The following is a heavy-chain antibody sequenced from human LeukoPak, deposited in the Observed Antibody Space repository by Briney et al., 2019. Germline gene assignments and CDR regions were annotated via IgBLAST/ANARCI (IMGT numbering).Heavy chain of an antibody. D-gene: IGHD3-10*02. V-gene: IGHV3-20*04. CDR1: GFTFDDYG. Sequence: GGSLRLSCEASGFTFDDYGVSWVRQAPGKRLEWVSGINWNGDSIGYADSVKGRFTISRDNAKNSLYVQMNSLRAEDTAVYYCAELGITMIGGVWGKGTTVTISS. J-gene: IGHJ6*04. CDR3: AELGITMIGGV. CDR2: INWNGDSI.